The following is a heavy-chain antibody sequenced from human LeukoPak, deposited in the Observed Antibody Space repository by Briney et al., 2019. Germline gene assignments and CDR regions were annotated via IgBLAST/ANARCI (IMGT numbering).Heavy chain of an antibody. J-gene: IGHJ4*02. CDR2: IYSGGST. CDR1: GFTVSSNY. V-gene: IGHV3-53*01. Sequence: QTGGSLRLSCAVSGFTVSSNYMSWVRQAPGKGLEWVSLIYSGGSTYYADSVEGRFTISRDYSKNTLYLQMNSLRAEDTDVYYCARRGYDYGSPFDYWGQGTLVTVSS. D-gene: IGHD5-18*01. CDR3: ARRGYDYGSPFDY.